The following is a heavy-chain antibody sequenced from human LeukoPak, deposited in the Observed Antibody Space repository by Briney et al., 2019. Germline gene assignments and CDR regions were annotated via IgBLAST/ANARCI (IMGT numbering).Heavy chain of an antibody. Sequence: SETLSLTCTVSGASISSYYWSWIRQPAGKGLEWIGRIYTSGSTNYNPSLKSRVTISGDTSKNQFSLRLSSVTAADTAVYYCARASYSYDINGWVPFDYWGQGTLVTVSS. CDR2: IYTSGST. J-gene: IGHJ4*02. V-gene: IGHV4-4*07. CDR3: ARASYSYDINGWVPFDY. D-gene: IGHD3-22*01. CDR1: GASISSYY.